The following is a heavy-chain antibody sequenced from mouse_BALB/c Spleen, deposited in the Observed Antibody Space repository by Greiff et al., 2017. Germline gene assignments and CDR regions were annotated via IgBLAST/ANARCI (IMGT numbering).Heavy chain of an antibody. CDR2: IRLKSNNYAT. J-gene: IGHJ4*01. D-gene: IGHD1-2*01. CDR3: VRLRGIYAMDY. CDR1: GFTFSNYW. V-gene: IGHV6-6*02. Sequence: EVKLMESGGGLVQPGGSMKLSCVASGFTFSNYWMNWVRQSPEKGLEWVAEIRLKSNNYATHYAESVKGRFTISRDDSKSSVYLQMNNLRAEDTGIYYCVRLRGIYAMDYWGQGTSVTVSS.